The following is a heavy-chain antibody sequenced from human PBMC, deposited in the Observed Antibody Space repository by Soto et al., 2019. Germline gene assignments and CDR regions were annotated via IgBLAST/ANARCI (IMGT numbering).Heavy chain of an antibody. Sequence: SETLSLTCTVSGNSISTGAYYWSWLRQHPVKGLEWIGHIFYSGNTHYSPSLESRVTISVDTSKNQFSIKLTSVTVADTAVYYCAREGRSAAPQAGFDLWGPGTLVTVSS. V-gene: IGHV4-31*03. J-gene: IGHJ4*02. CDR1: GNSISTGAYY. CDR3: AREGRSAAPQAGFDL. CDR2: IFYSGNT. D-gene: IGHD3-10*01.